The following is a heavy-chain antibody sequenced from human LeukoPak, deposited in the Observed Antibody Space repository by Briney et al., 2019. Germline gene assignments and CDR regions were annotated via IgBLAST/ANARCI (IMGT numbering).Heavy chain of an antibody. D-gene: IGHD1-26*01. J-gene: IGHJ4*02. CDR2: LYYSGST. CDR3: ATSSGSYYY. V-gene: IGHV4-39*01. CDR1: GGSISSSSYY. Sequence: SETLSLTCTVSGGSISSSSYYWGWIRQPPGKGLEWIGSLYYSGSTYHNPSLESRVTISVDTSKNQFSLKLTSVTAADTAVYYCATSSGSYYYWGQGTLVTVSS.